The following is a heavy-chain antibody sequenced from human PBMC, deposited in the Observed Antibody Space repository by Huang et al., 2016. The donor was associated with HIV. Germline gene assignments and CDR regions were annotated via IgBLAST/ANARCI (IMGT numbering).Heavy chain of an antibody. D-gene: IGHD3-16*01. CDR1: GGSFSGYY. V-gene: IGHV4-34*01. CDR2: ISHVGTY. CDR3: ARGRGDSRALDF. Sequence: QVQLSQWGAGLLKPSETLSLTCAVYGGSFSGYYWTWVRQTPGKGLEWIGEISHVGTYNYTPSLGSRLSMSIDTSKSQFSLKLTSMTVADTAVYFCARGRGDSRALDFWGQGTLVTVSS. J-gene: IGHJ4*02.